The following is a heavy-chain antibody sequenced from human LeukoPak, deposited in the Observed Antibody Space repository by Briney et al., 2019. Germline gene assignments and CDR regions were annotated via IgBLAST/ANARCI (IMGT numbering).Heavy chain of an antibody. D-gene: IGHD6-13*01. CDR1: GFTFSSYS. J-gene: IGHJ4*02. CDR2: ISSSSSYI. CDR3: ARDDRNQQLVPDY. V-gene: IGHV3-21*01. Sequence: GGSLRLSCAASGFTFSSYSMNWVRQAPGKGLEWVSSISSSSSYIYYADSVEGRFTISRDNAKNSLYLQMNSLRAEDTAVYYCARDDRNQQLVPDYWGQGTLVTVSS.